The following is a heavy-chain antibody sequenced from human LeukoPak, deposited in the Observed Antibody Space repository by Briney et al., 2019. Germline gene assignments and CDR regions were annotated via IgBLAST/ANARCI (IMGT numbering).Heavy chain of an antibody. D-gene: IGHD5-12*01. J-gene: IGHJ4*02. CDR2: IYYSGST. Sequence: SETLSLTCTVSGGSISSGGYYWSWIRQHPGKGLEWIGYIYYSGSTYYNPSLKSRVTISVDTSKNQFSLKLSSVTAADTAVYYCAGRRGYSGYDDDDYWGQGTLVTVSS. V-gene: IGHV4-31*03. CDR3: AGRRGYSGYDDDDY. CDR1: GGSISSGGYY.